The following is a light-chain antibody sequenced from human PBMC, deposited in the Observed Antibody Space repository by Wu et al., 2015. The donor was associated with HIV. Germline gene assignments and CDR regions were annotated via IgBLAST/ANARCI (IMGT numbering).Light chain of an antibody. Sequence: IQLTQSPSSLSASVGDRVTITCRASQGIHNFLAWYQQKPGKAPKLLIYSASTLQSGVPSRFSGSGSGTDFTLTISSLRPEDFAAYYCQQLSTYPRTFGQGTRLEIK. CDR1: QGIHNF. CDR3: QQLSTYPRT. J-gene: IGKJ5*01. V-gene: IGKV1-9*01. CDR2: SAS.